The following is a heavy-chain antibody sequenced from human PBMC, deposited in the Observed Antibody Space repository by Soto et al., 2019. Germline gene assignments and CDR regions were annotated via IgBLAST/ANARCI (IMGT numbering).Heavy chain of an antibody. J-gene: IGHJ5*02. D-gene: IGHD3-3*01. CDR2: IIPILGLA. CDR1: GGTFSSYS. V-gene: IGHV1-69*02. Sequence: ASVKVSCKASGGTFSSYSISWVRQAPGQGLEWMGRIIPILGLANYAQKFQGRVTITADKSTSTAYMELSSLRSEDTAVYYCARAADNPYENWFAPWGRGTLVTVSS. CDR3: ARAADNPYENWFAP.